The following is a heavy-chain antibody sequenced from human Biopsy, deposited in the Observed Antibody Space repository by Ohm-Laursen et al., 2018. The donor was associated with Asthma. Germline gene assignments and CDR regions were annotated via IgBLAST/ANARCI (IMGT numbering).Heavy chain of an antibody. CDR2: IKHDGSEK. V-gene: IGHV3-7*01. Sequence: SLRLSCAASGFTFGDYCISWVRQVPGQGLAWVANIKHDGSEKNHVDSLKGRFTISRDNAKNLLFLQMNSLRAEDTAVYYCARTFHFWSPYHAEHYQLWGQGTLVTVSS. CDR1: GFTFGDYC. D-gene: IGHD3-3*01. J-gene: IGHJ1*01. CDR3: ARTFHFWSPYHAEHYQL.